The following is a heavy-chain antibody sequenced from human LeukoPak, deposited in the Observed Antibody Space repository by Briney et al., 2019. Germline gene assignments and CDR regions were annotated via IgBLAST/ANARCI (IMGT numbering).Heavy chain of an antibody. Sequence: SETLSLTCTVSGGSMSSYFWGWIRQPPGKGLEWIGYIYYSGSTNYNPSLESRVTISVDTSKNQFSLKLSSVTAADTAVYYCARASSGYDWNYWGQGTLVTVSS. J-gene: IGHJ4*02. CDR1: GGSMSSYF. D-gene: IGHD5-12*01. CDR3: ARASSGYDWNY. CDR2: IYYSGST. V-gene: IGHV4-59*01.